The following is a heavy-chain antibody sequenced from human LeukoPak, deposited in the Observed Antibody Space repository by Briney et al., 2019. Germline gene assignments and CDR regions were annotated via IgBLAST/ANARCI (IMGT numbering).Heavy chain of an antibody. CDR3: ARGPTVTFNYHYGMDV. V-gene: IGHV3-72*01. Sequence: PGGSLRLSCATSGFTFSDHYMDWVRQAPGKGLEWVARTRTKAKDYTTEYAASVKGRFTVSRDESMHSLYLQMNSPKTEDTAVYYCARGPTVTFNYHYGMDVWGQGTTVTVSS. J-gene: IGHJ6*02. CDR1: GFTFSDHY. CDR2: TRTKAKDYTT. D-gene: IGHD4-17*01.